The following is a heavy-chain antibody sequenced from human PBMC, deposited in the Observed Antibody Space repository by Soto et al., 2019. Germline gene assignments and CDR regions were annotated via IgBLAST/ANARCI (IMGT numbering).Heavy chain of an antibody. CDR1: GFPFSGHW. Sequence: GGSLRLSCVASGFPFSGHWMHWVRQGPGKGLAWVSRINGDGTSTAYADSVKGRFTISRDNAKETLSLQMNSLRAEDTGVYYCASLGLTGRYNFDSWGQGTLVTV. D-gene: IGHD7-27*01. V-gene: IGHV3-74*01. CDR2: INGDGTST. CDR3: ASLGLTGRYNFDS. J-gene: IGHJ4*02.